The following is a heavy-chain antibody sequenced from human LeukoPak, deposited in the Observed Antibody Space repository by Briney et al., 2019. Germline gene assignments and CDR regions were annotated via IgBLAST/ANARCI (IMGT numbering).Heavy chain of an antibody. Sequence: SETLSLTCAVYGGSFSGYYWSWIRQPPGKGLEWIGEINHSGSTNYNPSLKSRVTISVDTSKNQFSLKLSSVTAADTAVYYCARALIYGYKAFDIWAQGTMVPVSS. CDR1: GGSFSGYY. D-gene: IGHD5-18*01. CDR3: ARALIYGYKAFDI. J-gene: IGHJ3*02. CDR2: INHSGST. V-gene: IGHV4-34*01.